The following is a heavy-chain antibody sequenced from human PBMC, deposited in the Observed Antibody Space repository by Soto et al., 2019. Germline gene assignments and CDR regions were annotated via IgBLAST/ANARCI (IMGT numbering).Heavy chain of an antibody. CDR1: GGSVRSGVYY. J-gene: IGHJ5*02. Sequence: WETLSLTCSVSGGSVRSGVYYWSWIRQPPGKGLQWIGYIYYNGSTNYNPSLKSRVTISIDTSRNQFSLRLSSVTAADTAVYYCARDHAGSGNYYPNWFDPWGQGALVTVSS. CDR3: ARDHAGSGNYYPNWFDP. D-gene: IGHD3-10*01. CDR2: IYYNGST. V-gene: IGHV4-61*08.